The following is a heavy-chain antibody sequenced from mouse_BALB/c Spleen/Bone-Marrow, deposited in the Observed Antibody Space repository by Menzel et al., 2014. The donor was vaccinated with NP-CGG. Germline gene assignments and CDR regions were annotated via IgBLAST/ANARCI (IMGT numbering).Heavy chain of an antibody. CDR1: GFDFSRYW. CDR3: ARLYYYGNFDY. CDR2: INPDSSTI. D-gene: IGHD1-1*01. Sequence: VQLQQPGGGLVQPGGSLRLSCAASGFDFSRYWMSWVRQAPGKGLEWIGEINPDSSTINYTPSLKDKFIISRDNAKNTLYLQMSKVRSEDTALYYCARLYYYGNFDYWGQGTTLTVSS. J-gene: IGHJ2*01. V-gene: IGHV4-1*02.